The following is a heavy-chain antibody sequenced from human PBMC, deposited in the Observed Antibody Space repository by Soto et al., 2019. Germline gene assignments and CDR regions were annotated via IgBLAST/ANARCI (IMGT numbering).Heavy chain of an antibody. CDR2: IWYDGSNK. V-gene: IGHV3-33*01. CDR1: GFTFSSYG. CDR3: ARELLADTATSFAY. J-gene: IGHJ4*02. D-gene: IGHD5-18*01. Sequence: QVQLVESGGGVVQPGRSLRLSCAASGFTFSSYGMHWVRQAPGKGLEWVAVIWYDGSNKYYADSVKGRFTISRDNSKITLYRQMNSLRAEDTAVYYCARELLADTATSFAYWGQGTLVTVSS.